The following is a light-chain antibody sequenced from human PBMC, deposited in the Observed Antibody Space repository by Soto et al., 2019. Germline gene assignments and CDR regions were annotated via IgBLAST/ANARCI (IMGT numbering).Light chain of an antibody. CDR2: DVS. Sequence: QSALTQPASVSGSPGQSIPISCTGTSSDVGGYNYVSWYQQHPGKAPKLMIYDVSNRPSGVSNRFSGSKSGNTAALTISGLQAEDEADYYFSSYTSSSTLFVLGTGTKLTV. J-gene: IGLJ1*01. CDR1: SSDVGGYNY. CDR3: SSYTSSSTLFV. V-gene: IGLV2-14*01.